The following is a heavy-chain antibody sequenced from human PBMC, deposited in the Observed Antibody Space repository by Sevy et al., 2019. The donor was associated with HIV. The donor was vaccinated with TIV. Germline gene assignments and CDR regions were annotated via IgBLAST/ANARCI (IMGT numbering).Heavy chain of an antibody. CDR1: GYTFTGYY. Sequence: ASVKVSCKASGYTFTGYYMHWVRQAPGQGLEWMGWINPNSGGTNYAQKFRGRVTMTRETSISKAYMELSRLRSDDTAVYYCARSPARDCSSTSCYMYNWFDPWGQGTLVTVSS. CDR3: ARSPARDCSSTSCYMYNWFDP. CDR2: INPNSGGT. V-gene: IGHV1-2*02. D-gene: IGHD2-2*02. J-gene: IGHJ5*02.